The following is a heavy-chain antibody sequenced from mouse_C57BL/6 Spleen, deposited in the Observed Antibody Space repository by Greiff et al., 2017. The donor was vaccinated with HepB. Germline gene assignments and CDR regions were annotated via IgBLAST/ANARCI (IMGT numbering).Heavy chain of an antibody. CDR1: GYSITSGYY. J-gene: IGHJ2*01. V-gene: IGHV3-6*01. Sequence: EVQLVESGPGLVKPSQSLSLTCSVTGYSITSGYYWNWIRQFPGNKLEWMGYISYDGSNNYNPSLKNRISITRDTSKNQFFLKLNSVTTEDTATYYCARDGGYLDYWGQGTTLTVSS. CDR2: ISYDGSN. CDR3: ARDGGYLDY.